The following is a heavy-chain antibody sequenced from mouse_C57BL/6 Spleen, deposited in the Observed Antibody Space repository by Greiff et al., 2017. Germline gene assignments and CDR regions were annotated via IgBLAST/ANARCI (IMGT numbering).Heavy chain of an antibody. D-gene: IGHD2-3*01. CDR2: IDPSDSYT. CDR3: ARTNDGYNWYFDV. CDR1: GYTFTSYW. V-gene: IGHV1-59*01. J-gene: IGHJ1*03. Sequence: QVQLQQPGAELVRPGTSVKLSCKASGYTFTSYWMHWVKQRPGQGLAWIGVIDPSDSYTNYNQKFKGKATLTVDTASSTAYMQLSSLTSGDSAVYYWARTNDGYNWYFDVGGTGTTVTVSS.